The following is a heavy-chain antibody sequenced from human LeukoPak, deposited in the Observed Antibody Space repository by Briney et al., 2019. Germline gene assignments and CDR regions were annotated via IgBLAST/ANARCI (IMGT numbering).Heavy chain of an antibody. CDR1: GYTFTGYY. Sequence: GASVKVSCKASGYTFTGYYMHWVRQAPGQGLEWMGRIDPNSGGTNYAQKFQGRVTMTRDTSISTAYMELSRLRSDDTAVYYCAREGHTAMVTDYWGQGTLVTVSS. CDR2: IDPNSGGT. D-gene: IGHD5-18*01. V-gene: IGHV1-2*06. J-gene: IGHJ4*02. CDR3: AREGHTAMVTDY.